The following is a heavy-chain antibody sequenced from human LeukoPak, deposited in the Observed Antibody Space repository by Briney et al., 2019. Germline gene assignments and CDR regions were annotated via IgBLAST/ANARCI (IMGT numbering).Heavy chain of an antibody. V-gene: IGHV3-23*01. CDR2: ISGSGGST. Sequence: GGSLRLSCAASGFTFSSYAMSWVRQAPGKGLDWVSAISGSGGSTYYAVSVKGRFTISRDNSKNTLYLQMNSLRAEDTAVYYCAKDRGRRWFGELLSHSANYGMDVWGQGTTVTVSS. CDR1: GFTFSSYA. J-gene: IGHJ6*02. D-gene: IGHD3-10*01. CDR3: AKDRGRRWFGELLSHSANYGMDV.